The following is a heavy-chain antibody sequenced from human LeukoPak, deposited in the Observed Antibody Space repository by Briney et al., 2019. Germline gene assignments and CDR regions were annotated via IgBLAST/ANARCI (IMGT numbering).Heavy chain of an antibody. J-gene: IGHJ6*03. CDR1: GGTFISYA. CDR3: ARVSACSSTSYPYYYYYMDV. CDR2: IIPFFGTA. Sequence: SVKVSCKASGGTFISYAISWVRQAPGEGLEWLGGIIPFFGTANDAQKFQGRVTITTDESTSTAYKELSSVTAADTAVYYCARVSACSSTSYPYYYYYMDVWGKGTTVTVSS. V-gene: IGHV1-69*05. D-gene: IGHD2-2*01.